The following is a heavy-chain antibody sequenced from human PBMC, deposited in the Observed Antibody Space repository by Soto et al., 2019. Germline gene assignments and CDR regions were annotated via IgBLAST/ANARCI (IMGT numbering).Heavy chain of an antibody. J-gene: IGHJ6*03. CDR1: GGSISSGGYY. Sequence: PSETPSLTCTVSGGSISSGGYYWSWIRQHPGKGLEWIGYIYYSGSTYYNPSLKSRVTISVDTSKNQFSLKLSSVTAADTAVYYCARVSHEYCSGGSCYPDYYYYYMDVWGKGTTVTVSS. CDR3: ARVSHEYCSGGSCYPDYYYYYMDV. V-gene: IGHV4-31*03. CDR2: IYYSGST. D-gene: IGHD2-15*01.